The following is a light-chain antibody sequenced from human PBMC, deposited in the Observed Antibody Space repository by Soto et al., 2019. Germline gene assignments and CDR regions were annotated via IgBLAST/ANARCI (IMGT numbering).Light chain of an antibody. J-gene: IGKJ4*01. CDR1: QSVSSSF. V-gene: IGKV3-20*01. CDR3: QQYDNSPLT. CDR2: GAS. Sequence: EIVLTQSPGTLSLSPGEIATLSCRASQSVSSSFLAWYQQKPGQAPRLLIYGASSRATGITDRFSGSGSGTAFTLTIRRLEPEDFAVYYCQQYDNSPLTFGGGTKVEIK.